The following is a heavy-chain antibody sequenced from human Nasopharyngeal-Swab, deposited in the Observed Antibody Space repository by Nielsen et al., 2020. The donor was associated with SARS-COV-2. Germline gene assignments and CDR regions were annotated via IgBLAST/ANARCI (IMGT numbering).Heavy chain of an antibody. J-gene: IGHJ3*02. CDR3: ARDQTHIVGGVGAFDI. CDR2: INHSGST. D-gene: IGHD2-21*01. V-gene: IGHV4-34*01. Sequence: WIRQPPGKGLEWIGEINHSGSTNYNPSLKSRVTISVDTSKNQFSLKLSSVTAADTAVYYCARDQTHIVGGVGAFDIWGQGTMVTVSS.